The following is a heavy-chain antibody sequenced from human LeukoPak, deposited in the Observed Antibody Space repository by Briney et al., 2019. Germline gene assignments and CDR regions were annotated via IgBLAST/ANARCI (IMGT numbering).Heavy chain of an antibody. V-gene: IGHV3-23*01. D-gene: IGHD3-10*01. CDR3: AKHLWRDLLWFGEGYYFGY. CDR2: ISGDGGNT. J-gene: IGHJ4*02. CDR1: GFPFGNYA. Sequence: AGGSLRLSCAASGFPFGNYAMSWVRQTPGKGLECVSVISGDGGNTYYADSVKGRFTISRDNSKNTLYLQMNSLRAEDTAVYYCAKHLWRDLLWFGEGYYFGYWGQGTWSPSPQ.